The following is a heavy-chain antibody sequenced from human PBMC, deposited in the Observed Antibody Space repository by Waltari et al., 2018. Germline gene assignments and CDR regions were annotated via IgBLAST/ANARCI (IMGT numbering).Heavy chain of an antibody. CDR3: ARVYGGNSNSWYFDL. D-gene: IGHD2-21*02. CDR1: GYSFTSYW. Sequence: EVQLVQSGAEVKKPGESLKISCKGSGYSFTSYWIGWVRQMPGKGLEWMGSIDPVDSDTIYSPSVQGQVTIAADKSIITAYLQWSSLKASDTAMYYCARVYGGNSNSWYFDLWGRGTLVTVSS. V-gene: IGHV5-51*03. J-gene: IGHJ2*01. CDR2: IDPVDSDT.